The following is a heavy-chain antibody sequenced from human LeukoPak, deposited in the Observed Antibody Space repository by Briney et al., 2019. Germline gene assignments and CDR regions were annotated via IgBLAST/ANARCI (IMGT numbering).Heavy chain of an antibody. D-gene: IGHD3-16*01. CDR2: IDSDGSST. J-gene: IGHJ5*02. CDR1: GFTFSSYW. V-gene: IGHV3-74*01. CDR3: ARDADYVWGSSENWFDP. Sequence: GGSLRLSCAASGFTFSSYWMHWVRQAPGKGLVWVSRIDSDGSSTRYADSVKGRFTISRDNAKNTLYLQMNSLRAEDTAVYYCARDADYVWGSSENWFDPWGQGTLVTVSS.